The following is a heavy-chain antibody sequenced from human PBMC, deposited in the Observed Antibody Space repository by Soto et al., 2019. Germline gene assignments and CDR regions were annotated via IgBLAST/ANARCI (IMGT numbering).Heavy chain of an antibody. Sequence: QVQLVQSGAEVKKTGSSVKISCTSSGGTATNYGVSWVRQAPGQGLEWMGGILPIFGPPHYAQKFRVRVSVTSDTSTNTVYMELSSLTSEDTAVYYCAREAGGFESWGQGTLVTVSS. CDR2: ILPIFGPP. D-gene: IGHD3-16*01. CDR3: AREAGGFES. CDR1: GGTATNYG. J-gene: IGHJ4*02. V-gene: IGHV1-69*06.